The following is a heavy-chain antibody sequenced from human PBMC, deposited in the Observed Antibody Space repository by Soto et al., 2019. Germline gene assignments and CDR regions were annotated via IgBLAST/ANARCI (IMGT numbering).Heavy chain of an antibody. CDR2: IYYSGST. CDR1: GGSVSSGSYY. J-gene: IGHJ4*02. D-gene: IGHD1-26*01. CDR3: ARDSTSGSSWYYFDY. V-gene: IGHV4-61*01. Sequence: SETLSLTCTVSGGSVSSGSYYWSWIRQPPGKGLEWIGYIYYSGSTNYNPSLKSRVTISVDTSKNQFSLKLSSVTAADTAVYYWARDSTSGSSWYYFDYWGQGTLVTVSS.